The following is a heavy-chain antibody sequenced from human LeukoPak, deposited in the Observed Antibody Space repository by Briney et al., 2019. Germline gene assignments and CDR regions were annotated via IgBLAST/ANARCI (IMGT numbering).Heavy chain of an antibody. Sequence: IPSETLSLTCAVYGGSFSGYYWSWIRQPPGKGLEWIGEINHSGSTNYNPSLKSRVTISVDTSKNQFSLKLSSVTAADTAVYYCAIDYYDSSGFNGIDYWGRGTLVTVSS. D-gene: IGHD3-22*01. CDR2: INHSGST. J-gene: IGHJ4*02. CDR3: AIDYYDSSGFNGIDY. V-gene: IGHV4-34*01. CDR1: GGSFSGYY.